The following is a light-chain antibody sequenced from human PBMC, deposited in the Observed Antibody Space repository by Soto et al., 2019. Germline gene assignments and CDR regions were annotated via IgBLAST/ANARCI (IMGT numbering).Light chain of an antibody. CDR3: QQYCSSLWP. CDR2: GAS. Sequence: EIVLTQSPGTLSLSPGERATLSCRASQSVSSSYLAWYQQKPGQAPRLLIYGASSRATGIPDRFSGSGSGTDFTLTISRLEPEDFAVYYCQQYCSSLWPFVQGTKVEIK. CDR1: QSVSSSY. J-gene: IGKJ1*01. V-gene: IGKV3-20*01.